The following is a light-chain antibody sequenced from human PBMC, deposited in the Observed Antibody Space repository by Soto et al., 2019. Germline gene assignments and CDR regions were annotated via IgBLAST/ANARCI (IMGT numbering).Light chain of an antibody. CDR2: ANS. V-gene: IGLV1-40*01. CDR1: SSSIGAGYD. Sequence: SFLTHLPSVSGAPGQRVTISCTGSSSSIGAGYDVPWYKQIPGTATNLLTYANSTRPSRVPHRFSGSRSGTSASLAITGLQADDEGDYYCQSYDSSLSGYVFGTGTKVTVL. CDR3: QSYDSSLSGYV. J-gene: IGLJ1*01.